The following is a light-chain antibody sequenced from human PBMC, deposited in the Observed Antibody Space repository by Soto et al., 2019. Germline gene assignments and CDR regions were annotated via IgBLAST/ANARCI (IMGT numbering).Light chain of an antibody. CDR1: QSISSW. J-gene: IGKJ1*01. CDR2: DAS. Sequence: DIQMTQSPSPLSASVGDRVTITCRASQSISSWLAWYQQEPGKAPKLLIYDASGLESGVPSRFSGIGSGTEFSLTINSLQPEDFGTYYCQQYNNYPWTFGQGTKVDIK. V-gene: IGKV1-5*01. CDR3: QQYNNYPWT.